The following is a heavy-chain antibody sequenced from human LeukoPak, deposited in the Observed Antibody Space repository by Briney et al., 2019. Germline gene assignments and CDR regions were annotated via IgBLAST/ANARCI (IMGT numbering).Heavy chain of an antibody. CDR3: AREREGGHYNWFDP. D-gene: IGHD3-16*01. CDR1: GGSISSYY. V-gene: IGHV4-59*01. Sequence: SETLSLTCTVSGGSISSYYWSWIRQPPGKGLEWIGYIYYSGSTNYNPSLKSRVTISVDTSKNQFSLKLSSVTAADTAVYYCAREREGGHYNWFDPWGQGTLVTVSS. CDR2: IYYSGST. J-gene: IGHJ5*02.